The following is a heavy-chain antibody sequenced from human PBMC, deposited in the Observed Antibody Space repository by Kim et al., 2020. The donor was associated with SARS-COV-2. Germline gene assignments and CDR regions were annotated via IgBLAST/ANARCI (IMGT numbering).Heavy chain of an antibody. D-gene: IGHD3-22*01. CDR3: AKGEYYYDSSGYEL. V-gene: IGHV3-23*01. J-gene: IGHJ1*01. Sequence: GGSLRLSCAASGFTFSTYAMGWVRQAPGKGLEWVSAISGSAGSTYYADSVKGRFTVSRDNSKSTLYLQMNSLRAEDTAVYYCAKGEYYYDSSGYELWGQG. CDR2: ISGSAGST. CDR1: GFTFSTYA.